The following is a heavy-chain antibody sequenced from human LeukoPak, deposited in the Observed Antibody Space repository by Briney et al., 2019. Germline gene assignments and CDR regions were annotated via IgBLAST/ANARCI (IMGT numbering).Heavy chain of an antibody. CDR3: ARDSPGSYYPYFDY. J-gene: IGHJ4*02. V-gene: IGHV4-34*01. CDR1: GGSFSGYY. CDR2: INHSGST. Sequence: SETLSLTCAVYGGSFSGYYWSWIRQPPGKGLEWIGEINHSGSTNYNPSLKSRVTISVDTSKNQLSLKLSSVTAADTAVYYCARDSPGSYYPYFDYWGQGTLVTVSS. D-gene: IGHD1-26*01.